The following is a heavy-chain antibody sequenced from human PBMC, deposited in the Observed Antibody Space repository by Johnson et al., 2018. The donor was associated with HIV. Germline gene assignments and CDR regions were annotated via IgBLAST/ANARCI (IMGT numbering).Heavy chain of an antibody. CDR1: GFTFNNAW. CDR2: IKSETDGGTT. J-gene: IGHJ3*02. V-gene: IGHV3-15*01. CDR3: AKGASGSQRRGAFHI. Sequence: VLLVESGGGLVKPGGSLRLSCAASGFTFNNAWMSWVRQAPGKGLEWVGRIKSETDGGTTDYAAPVKDRFTISRDDSTHTLFLQMNSLRAEDTAVYYCAKGASGSQRRGAFHIWGQGTMVTVSS. D-gene: IGHD1-26*01.